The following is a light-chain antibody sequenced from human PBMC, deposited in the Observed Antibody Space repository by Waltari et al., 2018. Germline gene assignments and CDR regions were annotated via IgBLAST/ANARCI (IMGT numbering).Light chain of an antibody. J-gene: IGLJ2*01. CDR1: SGPVGGYDY. CDR3: YSYAGGYTFV. Sequence: SALTQPRSVSGSPGQSVTISCTATSGPVGGYDYVSWYQQHPGKAPTLLIYAVNNRPPGVPERFAGSKSGNTAFLTIPGLQAEDEADYHCYSYAGGYTFVFGPGTKLAVL. V-gene: IGLV2-11*01. CDR2: AVN.